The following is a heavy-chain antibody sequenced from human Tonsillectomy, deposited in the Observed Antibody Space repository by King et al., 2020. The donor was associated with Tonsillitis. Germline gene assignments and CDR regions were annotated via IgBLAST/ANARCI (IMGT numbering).Heavy chain of an antibody. CDR1: GFTFSSYA. CDR3: AKGIPCSTLYPFDC. D-gene: IGHD6-13*01. V-gene: IGHV3-23*04. CDR2: IGGRGATT. J-gene: IGHJ4*02. Sequence: VQLVESGGGLLQPGGSLRLSCAASGFTFSSYAMSWVRQAPGKGLEWVSAIGGRGATTTYAESVKGRFTISRDNSKNTLYLQMNSLRVEDTALYYCAKGIPCSTLYPFDCWGQGTLVTVSS.